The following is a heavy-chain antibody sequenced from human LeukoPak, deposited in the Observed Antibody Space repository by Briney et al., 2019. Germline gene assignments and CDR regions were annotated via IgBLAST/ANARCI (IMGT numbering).Heavy chain of an antibody. D-gene: IGHD5-12*01. CDR3: ARDRVSGGYDFYNWFDP. CDR1: GGTFSSYA. Sequence: SVTVSCTASGGTFSSYAISWVRQAPGQGLEWMGGIIPIFGTANYAQKFQGRVTITADESTSTAYMELSSLRSEDTAVYYCARDRVSGGYDFYNWFDPWGQGTLVTVSS. CDR2: IIPIFGTA. V-gene: IGHV1-69*13. J-gene: IGHJ5*02.